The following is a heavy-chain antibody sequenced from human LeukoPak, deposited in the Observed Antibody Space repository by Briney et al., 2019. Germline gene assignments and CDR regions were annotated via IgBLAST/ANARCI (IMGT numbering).Heavy chain of an antibody. D-gene: IGHD3-3*01. CDR2: IKSKTDGGTT. CDR3: TTDAYYDFWSGYYGRAFDI. Sequence: PGGSLRLSCAASGFTFGNAWMSWVRQAPGKGLEWVGRIKSKTDGGTTDYAAPVKGRFTISRDDSKNTLYLQMNSLKTEDTAVYYCTTDAYYDFWSGYYGRAFDIWGQGTMVTVSS. J-gene: IGHJ3*02. V-gene: IGHV3-15*01. CDR1: GFTFGNAW.